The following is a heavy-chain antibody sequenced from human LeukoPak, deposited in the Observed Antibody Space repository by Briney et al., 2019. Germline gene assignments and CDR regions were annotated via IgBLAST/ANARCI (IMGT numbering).Heavy chain of an antibody. CDR3: ATIAYCGGDCYSPDAFDI. V-gene: IGHV1-2*02. J-gene: IGHJ3*02. Sequence: ASVKVSCKASGYTFTGYYMHWVRQAPGQGLEWMGWINPNSGGTNYAQKFQGRVTMTRDTSISTAYMELSRLRSDDTAVYYCATIAYCGGDCYSPDAFDIWGQGTMVTVSS. CDR2: INPNSGGT. CDR1: GYTFTGYY. D-gene: IGHD2-21*02.